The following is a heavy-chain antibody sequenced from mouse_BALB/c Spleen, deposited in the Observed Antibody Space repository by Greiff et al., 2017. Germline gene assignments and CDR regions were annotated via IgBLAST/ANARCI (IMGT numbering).Heavy chain of an antibody. CDR1: GFTFSSYG. CDR2: ISSGGSYT. V-gene: IGHV5-6*01. Sequence: EVKLMESGGDLVKPGGSLKLSCAASGFTFSSYGMSWVRQTPDKRLEWVATISSGGSYTYYPDSVKGRFTISRDNAKNTLYLQMSSLKSEDTAMYYWAVDYYGSSPVAYWGQGTLVTVSA. J-gene: IGHJ3*01. D-gene: IGHD1-1*01. CDR3: AVDYYGSSPVAY.